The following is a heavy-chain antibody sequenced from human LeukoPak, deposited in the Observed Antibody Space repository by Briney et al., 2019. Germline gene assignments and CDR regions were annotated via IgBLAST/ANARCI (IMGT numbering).Heavy chain of an antibody. CDR2: INPNSGGT. D-gene: IGHD3-10*01. J-gene: IGHJ3*02. CDR1: GYTFTGYY. CDR3: ARNIWFGESSDAFDI. V-gene: IGHV1-2*02. Sequence: ASVKVSCKASGYTFTGYYLHWVRQAPGQGLEWMGWINPNSGGTNYAQKFQGRVTMTRDTSISTAYMELSRLRSDDTAVYYCARNIWFGESSDAFDIWGQGTMVTVSS.